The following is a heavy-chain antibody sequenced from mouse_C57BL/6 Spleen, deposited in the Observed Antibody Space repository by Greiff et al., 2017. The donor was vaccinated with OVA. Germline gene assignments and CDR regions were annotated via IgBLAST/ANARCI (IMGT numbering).Heavy chain of an antibody. Sequence: QVQLQQPGAELVMPGASVKLSCKASGYTFTSYWMHWVKQRPGQGLEWIGEIDPSDSYTNYNQKFKGKSTLTVDKSSSTSYMQLSSLTSEDSAVYYCARSIVATGDYAMEYWGQGTSVTVSS. J-gene: IGHJ4*01. V-gene: IGHV1-69*01. CDR3: ARSIVATGDYAMEY. CDR1: GYTFTSYW. D-gene: IGHD1-1*01. CDR2: IDPSDSYT.